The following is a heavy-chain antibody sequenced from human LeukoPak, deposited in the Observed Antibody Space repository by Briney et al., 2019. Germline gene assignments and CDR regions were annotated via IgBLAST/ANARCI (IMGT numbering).Heavy chain of an antibody. D-gene: IGHD6-19*01. CDR1: GYTLTELS. CDR3: ATLGSGWYYFDY. V-gene: IGHV1-24*01. Sequence: ASVKVSCKVSGYTLTELSMHWVRQAPGKGLEWMGGFDPEDGETIYAQKFQGRVTMTEDTFTDTAYMELSSLRSEDTAVYYCATLGSGWYYFDYWGQGTLVTVSS. J-gene: IGHJ4*02. CDR2: FDPEDGET.